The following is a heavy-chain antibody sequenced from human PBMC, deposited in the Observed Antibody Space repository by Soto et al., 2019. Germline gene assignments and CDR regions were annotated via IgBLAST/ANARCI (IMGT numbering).Heavy chain of an antibody. D-gene: IGHD3-10*01. Sequence: PGGSLRLSCAASGFTFSSYGMHWVRQAPGKGLEWVAVIWYDGSNKYYADSVRGRFTISRDNSKNTLYLQMNSLRAEDTAVYYCARGYYYGAFDYWGQGTLVTVSS. V-gene: IGHV3-33*01. J-gene: IGHJ4*02. CDR1: GFTFSSYG. CDR2: IWYDGSNK. CDR3: ARGYYYGAFDY.